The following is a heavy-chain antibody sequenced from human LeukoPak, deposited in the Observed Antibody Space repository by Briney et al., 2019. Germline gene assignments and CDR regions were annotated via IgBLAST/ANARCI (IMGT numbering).Heavy chain of an antibody. D-gene: IGHD5-18*01. CDR2: ISSSGNTI. Sequence: GGSLRLSCAASGFTFSDYYITWIRQAPGKGLEWISYISSSGNTINYADSVKGRFTISRDNAKNSLYLQVNSLRAEDTAVYYCAREPGGYGLYYFDYWGQGTLVTVSS. J-gene: IGHJ4*02. CDR3: AREPGGYGLYYFDY. V-gene: IGHV3-11*04. CDR1: GFTFSDYY.